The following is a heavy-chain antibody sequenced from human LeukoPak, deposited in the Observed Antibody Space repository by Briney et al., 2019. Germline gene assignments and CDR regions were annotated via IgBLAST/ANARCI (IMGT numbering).Heavy chain of an antibody. Sequence: GGSLRLSCAASGFTFSSYSMNWVRQAPGKGLEWVSYISSSSSTIYYADSVKGRFTISRDNAKNSLYLQMNSLRAEDTAVYYCARDSGYSSSWYRWNWGQGTLATVSS. V-gene: IGHV3-48*01. D-gene: IGHD6-13*01. CDR2: ISSSSSTI. CDR1: GFTFSSYS. J-gene: IGHJ4*02. CDR3: ARDSGYSSSWYRWN.